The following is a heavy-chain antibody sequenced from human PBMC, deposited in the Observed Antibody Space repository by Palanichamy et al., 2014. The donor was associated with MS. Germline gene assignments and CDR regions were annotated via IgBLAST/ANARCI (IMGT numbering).Heavy chain of an antibody. CDR1: GSSISNGYY. V-gene: IGHV4-38-2*01. D-gene: IGHD6-19*01. CDR2: IYYSGST. J-gene: IGHJ4*02. Sequence: QVQLQESGPRLVKPSETLSLTRAVSGSSISNGYYWGWIRQPPGKGLEWIGNIYYSGSTSYNPSFKGRGIISVDTSKSQFSLNLDSVTDADTAVYYCATNSSGWGYLDYWGQGILVTVSS. CDR3: ATNSSGWGYLDY.